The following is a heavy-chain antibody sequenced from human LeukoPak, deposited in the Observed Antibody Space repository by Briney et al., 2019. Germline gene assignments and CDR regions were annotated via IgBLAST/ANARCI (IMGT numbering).Heavy chain of an antibody. D-gene: IGHD6-13*01. J-gene: IGHJ4*02. CDR2: IHHSGST. Sequence: PSETLSLTCTVSGYSISSGYYWGWIRQPPGKGLEWIGSIHHSGSTYYNPTLKSRVTISVDAFKTQISLTLSSVTAAETAVYYCVRDRFGMSATGTDFDYWGQGILVTVSS. V-gene: IGHV4-38-2*02. CDR1: GYSISSGYY. CDR3: VRDRFGMSATGTDFDY.